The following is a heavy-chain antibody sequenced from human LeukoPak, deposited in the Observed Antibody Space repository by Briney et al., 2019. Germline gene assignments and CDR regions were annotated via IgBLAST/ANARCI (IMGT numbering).Heavy chain of an antibody. Sequence: GGSLRLSWAASGFTVSSNYMSWVRQAPGKGLEWVSVIYSGGSTYYADSVKGRFTISRDNPKNTLYLQMNSLRAADTAVYYCARDYYDSSGYYPYYFDYWGQGTLVTVSS. D-gene: IGHD3-22*01. J-gene: IGHJ4*02. CDR2: IYSGGST. V-gene: IGHV3-53*01. CDR3: ARDYYDSSGYYPYYFDY. CDR1: GFTVSSNY.